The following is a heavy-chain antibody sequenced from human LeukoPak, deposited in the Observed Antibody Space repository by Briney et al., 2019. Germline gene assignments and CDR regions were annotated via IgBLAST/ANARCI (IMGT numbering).Heavy chain of an antibody. CDR1: GGTFSSYA. V-gene: IGHV1-69*06. J-gene: IGHJ6*04. CDR3: ASYCSSTSCYGPYYGMDV. CDR2: IIPIFGTA. Sequence: GASVKVSCKASGGTFSSYAISWVRQAPGQGLEWMGGIIPIFGTANNAQKFQGRVTITADKSTSTAYMELSSLRSEDTAVYYCASYCSSTSCYGPYYGMDVWGKGTTVTVSS. D-gene: IGHD2-2*01.